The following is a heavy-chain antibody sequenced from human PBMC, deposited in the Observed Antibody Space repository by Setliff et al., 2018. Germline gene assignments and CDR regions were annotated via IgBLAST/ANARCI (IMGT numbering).Heavy chain of an antibody. CDR1: GGSISSRTYY. D-gene: IGHD3-3*01. CDR3: ARMTGFQYIDV. J-gene: IGHJ6*03. CDR2: IYTSWST. V-gene: IGHV4-61*09. Sequence: PSETLSLTCTVSGGSISSRTYYWSWIRQPAGKGLEWIGHIYTSWSTIYNPSLKSRVTILLDTSKNQFSLTLTSVTAADTAVYYCARMTGFQYIDVWGKGTTVTVSS.